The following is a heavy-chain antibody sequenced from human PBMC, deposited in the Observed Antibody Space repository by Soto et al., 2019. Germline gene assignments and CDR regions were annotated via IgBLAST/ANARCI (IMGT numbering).Heavy chain of an antibody. J-gene: IGHJ4*02. CDR1: GGSISSYY. CDR3: ARGGGYSGYDWIGYFDY. CDR2: IYYSGST. D-gene: IGHD5-12*01. V-gene: IGHV4-59*01. Sequence: SETLSLTCTVSGGSISSYYWSWIRQPPGKGLEWIGYIYYSGSTNYNPSLKSRVTISVDTSKNQFSLKLSSVTAADTAVYYCARGGGYSGYDWIGYFDYWGQGTLVTVSS.